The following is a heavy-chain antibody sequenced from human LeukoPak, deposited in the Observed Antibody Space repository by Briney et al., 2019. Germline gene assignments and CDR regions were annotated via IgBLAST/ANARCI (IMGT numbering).Heavy chain of an antibody. D-gene: IGHD6-13*01. CDR3: ARGRYSSRPFDY. Sequence: SETLSLTCTVSGGSISSGGYYWSWIRQPPGKGLEWIGYIYHSGSTYYNPSLKSRVTISVDTSKNQFSLKLSSVTAADTAVYYCARGRYSSRPFDYWGQGTLVTVSS. CDR1: GGSISSGGYY. CDR2: IYHSGST. V-gene: IGHV4-30-2*01. J-gene: IGHJ4*02.